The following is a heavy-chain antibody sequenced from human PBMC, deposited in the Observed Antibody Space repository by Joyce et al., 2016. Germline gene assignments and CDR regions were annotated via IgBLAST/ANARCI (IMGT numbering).Heavy chain of an antibody. V-gene: IGHV4-34*01. Sequence: QVQLQEWGAGLLKPSETLSLTCAVYGGSLSGYYWSWIRQAPGMGLEWIGEVNDRGRTNYHPSLKSRATTSMDTSKKQFSLRLTTVTAADTAVYFCARARRGIILARGEMGEYLQHWGRGTVVIVSS. CDR2: VNDRGRT. CDR3: ARARRGIILARGEMGEYLQH. J-gene: IGHJ1*01. D-gene: IGHD3-10*01. CDR1: GGSLSGYY.